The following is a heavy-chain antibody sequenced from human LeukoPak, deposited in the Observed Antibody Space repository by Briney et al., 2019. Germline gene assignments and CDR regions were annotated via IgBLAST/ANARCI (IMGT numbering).Heavy chain of an antibody. V-gene: IGHV3-30*02. CDR3: AKERVSYSSSSGTGP. D-gene: IGHD6-6*01. CDR2: IRNDGNNK. Sequence: PGGSLRLSCAASGFTFSSYGMHWARQAPGKGLEWVAFIRNDGNNKYYADFAKGRFTISRDNSKNTLFLQMNSLRAEDTAVYYCAKERVSYSSSSGTGPWGQGTLVTVSS. J-gene: IGHJ5*02. CDR1: GFTFSSYG.